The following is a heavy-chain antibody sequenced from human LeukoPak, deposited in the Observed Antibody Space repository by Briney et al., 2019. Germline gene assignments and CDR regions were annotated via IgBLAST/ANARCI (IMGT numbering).Heavy chain of an antibody. J-gene: IGHJ4*02. V-gene: IGHV4-39*01. CDR3: ARSHPDYYDSSGYLFDY. Sequence: KPSETLSLTCTVSGGSVSSSTYYWGWIRQPPGKGLEWIGSTYYSGSTYYNPSLKSRVTISVDTSKNQFSLKLSSVTAADTAVYYCARSHPDYYDSSGYLFDYWGQGSLVTVSS. D-gene: IGHD3-22*01. CDR1: GGSVSSSTYY. CDR2: TYYSGST.